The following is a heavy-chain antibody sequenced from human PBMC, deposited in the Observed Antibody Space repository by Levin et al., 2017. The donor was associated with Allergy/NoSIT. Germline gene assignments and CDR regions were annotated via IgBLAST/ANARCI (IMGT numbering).Heavy chain of an antibody. J-gene: IGHJ4*02. CDR2: IYYSGST. Sequence: SETLSLTCTVSGGSISSYYWSWIRQPPGKGLEWIGYIYYSGSTNYNPSLKSRVTISVDTSKNQFSLKLSSVTAADTAVYYCARRLRTGDYFDYWGQGTLVTVSS. D-gene: IGHD5-12*01. CDR3: ARRLRTGDYFDY. CDR1: GGSISSYY. V-gene: IGHV4-59*08.